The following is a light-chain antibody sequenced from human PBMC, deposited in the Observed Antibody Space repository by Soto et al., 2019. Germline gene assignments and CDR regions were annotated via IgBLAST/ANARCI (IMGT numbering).Light chain of an antibody. J-gene: IGKJ1*01. CDR3: QQSFSTTWT. Sequence: DIQMTQSPSSLSASVGDTVTITCRASQTIITYLNWYQQKPGKAPRLLIYAASTLQSGVPSRFSGGGSGTDFTLTISSLQPEDFATYYCQQSFSTTWTFGHGTQVEI. CDR2: AAS. V-gene: IGKV1-39*01. CDR1: QTIITY.